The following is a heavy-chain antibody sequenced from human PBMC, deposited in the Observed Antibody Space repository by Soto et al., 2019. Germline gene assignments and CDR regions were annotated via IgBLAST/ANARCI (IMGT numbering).Heavy chain of an antibody. D-gene: IGHD2-8*02. J-gene: IGHJ5*02. CDR1: GYTFTSYY. CDR2: INPSGGIT. V-gene: IGHV1-46*01. CDR3: AREGQHHGWCFDP. Sequence: QVQLVQSGAEVKKPGASVKVSCKSSGYTFTSYYMHWVRQAHGHGLEWMGIINPSGGITSYAQKFQGRVTMTRDTSTSTVYMELSSLRSEDTAVYYWAREGQHHGWCFDPWGQGTLVTVSS.